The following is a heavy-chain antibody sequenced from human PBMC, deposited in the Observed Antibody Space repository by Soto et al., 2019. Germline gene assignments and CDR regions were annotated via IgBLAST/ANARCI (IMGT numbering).Heavy chain of an antibody. V-gene: IGHV5-51*03. CDR2: VYPRDSDT. J-gene: IGHJ4*02. CDR3: ARPPLPGYSIHFHS. CDR1: GYIFIDYW. D-gene: IGHD2-15*01. Sequence: GESLKISCKASGYIFIDYWIGWVRQMPGKGLEWMGIVYPRDSDTRYSPSFQGQVTISADRSTGTAFLQWRSLKASDTALYYCARPPLPGYSIHFHSWGPATLVTVSS.